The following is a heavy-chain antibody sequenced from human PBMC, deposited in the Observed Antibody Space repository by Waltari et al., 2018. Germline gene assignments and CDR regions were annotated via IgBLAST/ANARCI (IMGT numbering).Heavy chain of an antibody. CDR2: VFYTGTT. Sequence: QVQLQESGPRLMRPSETLSLTCAISGGPISSYYWSWVRRLPDKGLGWICYVFYTGTTSYSPSLKSRVSISVDRSKNQVSLTLTSVTAADTATYYCARENPYGHTYFYMDVWGKGTTVTVSS. V-gene: IGHV4-59*13. J-gene: IGHJ6*03. D-gene: IGHD4-17*01. CDR1: GGPISSYY. CDR3: ARENPYGHTYFYMDV.